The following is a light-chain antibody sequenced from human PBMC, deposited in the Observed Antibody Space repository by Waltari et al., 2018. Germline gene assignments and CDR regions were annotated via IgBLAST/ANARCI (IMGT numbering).Light chain of an antibody. J-gene: IGKJ2*01. V-gene: IGKV1-39*01. CDR1: QNILTY. CDR2: AAS. CDR3: QQCHSTPYT. Sequence: DIQMTQSPSSLSSSVADRPTLTRRASQNILTYVNWYQQKPGKAPKLLIYAASSLEDGVPLRFSGSGSGTHFTLTISGLQPEDLATYYCQQCHSTPYTFGQGTKLEI.